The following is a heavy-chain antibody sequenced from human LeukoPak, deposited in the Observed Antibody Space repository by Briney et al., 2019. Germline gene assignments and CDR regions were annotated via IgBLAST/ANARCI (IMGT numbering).Heavy chain of an antibody. V-gene: IGHV3-48*02. CDR3: ARGRTSSWYFDY. D-gene: IGHD6-13*01. CDR2: ITSSSSTI. Sequence: GGSLGLSCAASGFTFSNYNMNWVRQAPGKGLEWISFITSSSSTIYYADSVKGRFTISRDNAKNSLYLQMNSLRDEDTAVYYCARGRTSSWYFDYWGQGTLVTVSS. J-gene: IGHJ4*02. CDR1: GFTFSNYN.